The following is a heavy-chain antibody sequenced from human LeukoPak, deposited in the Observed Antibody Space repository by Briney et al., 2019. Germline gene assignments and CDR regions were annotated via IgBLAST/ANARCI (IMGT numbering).Heavy chain of an antibody. Sequence: PGGSLRLSCAASGFTVSSNYMSWVRQAPGKGLEWVSVIDTSGSTYYADSVKGRFTISRDNSKNTLYLQMNSLRAEDTAVYYYARAPDGYNFDYWGQGTLVTVSS. V-gene: IGHV3-53*01. D-gene: IGHD5-24*01. CDR2: IDTSGST. CDR3: ARAPDGYNFDY. J-gene: IGHJ4*02. CDR1: GFTVSSNY.